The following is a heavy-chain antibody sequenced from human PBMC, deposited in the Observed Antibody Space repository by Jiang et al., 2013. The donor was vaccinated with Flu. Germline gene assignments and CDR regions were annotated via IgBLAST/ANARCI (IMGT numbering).Heavy chain of an antibody. CDR3: ARENGVSDHRIDY. V-gene: IGHV4-38-2*02. J-gene: IGHJ4*02. CDR1: GYSISSDSY. CDR2: IYHSGRI. Sequence: SLTCAVSGYSISSDSYWGWIRQPPGKGLEWIGSIYHSGRIFYNPSLKSRVTMSVDTPKNQFSLKLTSVTAADTALYYCARENGVSDHRIDYWGQGTLVTVSS. D-gene: IGHD4-17*01.